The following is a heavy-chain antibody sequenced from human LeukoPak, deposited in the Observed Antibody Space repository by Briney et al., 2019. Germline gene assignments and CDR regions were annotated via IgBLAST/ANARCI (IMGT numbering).Heavy chain of an antibody. CDR2: INHSGST. D-gene: IGHD3-3*01. CDR3: ARLLRFFGTGYYYGMDV. V-gene: IGHV4-34*01. J-gene: IGHJ6*02. CDR1: GGSFSGYY. Sequence: NPSETLSLTCAVYGGSFSGYYWSWIRQPPGKGLEWVWEINHSGSTNYNPSLKSRVTISVDTSKNQFSLKLSSVTAADTAVYYCARLLRFFGTGYYYGMDVWGQGTTVTVSS.